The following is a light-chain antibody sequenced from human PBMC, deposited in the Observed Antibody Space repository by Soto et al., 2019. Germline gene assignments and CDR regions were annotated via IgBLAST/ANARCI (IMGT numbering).Light chain of an antibody. CDR1: SSDVGSYNL. V-gene: IGLV2-23*01. CDR2: EGS. J-gene: IGLJ1*01. Sequence: QSALTQPASVSGSPGQSITISCTGTSSDVGSYNLVSWYQQHPGKAPKLMIYEGSKRPSGVSNRFSGSKSGNTASLTISGLQAEDEADYYCCSYAGSRNYVFGNGTKVTVL. CDR3: CSYAGSRNYV.